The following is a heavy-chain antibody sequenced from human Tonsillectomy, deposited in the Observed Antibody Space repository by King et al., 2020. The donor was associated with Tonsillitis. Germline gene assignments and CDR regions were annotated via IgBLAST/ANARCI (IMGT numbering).Heavy chain of an antibody. CDR2: ITSDGGST. CDR3: VKDNDLVVATVSFDQ. V-gene: IGHV3-64D*06. Sequence: VQLVESGGGLVQPGGSLRLTCSASGFSFSIYAMHWVRQAPGKGLGYVSGITSDGGSTNYADSGKGRFTISRDNSKKSLYLQMSSLRPEETDVYFCVKDNDLVVATVSFDQWGQGTLVTVSS. D-gene: IGHD2-15*01. J-gene: IGHJ4*02. CDR1: GFSFSIYA.